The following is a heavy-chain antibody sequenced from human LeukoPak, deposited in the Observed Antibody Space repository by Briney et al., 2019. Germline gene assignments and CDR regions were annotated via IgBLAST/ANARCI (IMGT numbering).Heavy chain of an antibody. Sequence: ASVKVACKASGYTFTGYYMHWVRQAPGQGLEWMGWINPNRGGTNYAQKFQGRVTMARDTSISTAYMELSRLRSDDTAVYYCARDRTRTGYSSGWCHDYWGQGTLVTVSS. CDR2: INPNRGGT. CDR1: GYTFTGYY. J-gene: IGHJ4*02. V-gene: IGHV1-2*02. CDR3: ARDRTRTGYSSGWCHDY. D-gene: IGHD6-19*01.